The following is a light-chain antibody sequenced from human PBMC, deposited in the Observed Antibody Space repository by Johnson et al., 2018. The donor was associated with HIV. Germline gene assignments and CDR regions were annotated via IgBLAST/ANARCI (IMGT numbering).Light chain of an antibody. CDR3: GTWDFSLSARV. V-gene: IGLV1-51*02. J-gene: IGLJ1*01. Sequence: QSVLTQPPSVSAAPGQKVTISCSGSSSNIGNNYVSWYQQFPGRAPKLLIYENNKRPSGIPDRFSGSKSGTSATLGITGLQTGDEADYYCGTWDFSLSARVFGTGTKVTVL. CDR2: ENN. CDR1: SSNIGNNY.